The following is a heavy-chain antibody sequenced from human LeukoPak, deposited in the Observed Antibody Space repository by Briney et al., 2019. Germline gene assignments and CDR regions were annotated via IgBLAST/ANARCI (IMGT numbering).Heavy chain of an antibody. J-gene: IGHJ4*02. D-gene: IGHD5-24*01. CDR3: ATGREGYNYFGWSVYFDY. V-gene: IGHV3-15*01. CDR2: IKSKTDGEIT. CDR1: GFSFNNAW. Sequence: GGSLRLSCAASGFSFNNAWMSWVRKAPGKGLEWFRRIKSKTDGEITEYAAPVKGRFTITRDASKNTAYLQMSSLKTEDAAVYYCATGREGYNYFGWSVYFDYWGQGTQVTVSS.